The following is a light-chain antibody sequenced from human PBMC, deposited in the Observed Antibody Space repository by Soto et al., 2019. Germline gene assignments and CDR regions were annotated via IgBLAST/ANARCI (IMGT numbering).Light chain of an antibody. J-gene: IGLJ1*01. CDR2: EVN. CDR3: SSSTSSSTPNV. V-gene: IGLV2-14*01. Sequence: QSVLTQPASVSGSPGQSITISCTGTSSDVGDYNYVSWYQQHPDKAPKLMIYEVNNRPSGVSLRFSGSKSGNTASLTISGLQAEDEADYYCSSSTSSSTPNVFGTGTKLTVL. CDR1: SSDVGDYNY.